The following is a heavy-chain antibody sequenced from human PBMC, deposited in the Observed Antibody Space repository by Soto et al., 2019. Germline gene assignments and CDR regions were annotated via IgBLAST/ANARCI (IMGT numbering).Heavy chain of an antibody. CDR2: ISGNGADT. CDR1: RFTFSSYS. Sequence: LXLSWSANRFTFSSYSRSWVRQAPGKGLEWVSAISGNGADTSYADSVRGRFTISRDNSKDTLFLQMNSLRADDTGVYYCGKERRGSGWFVSSSWGQGHLVTVSS. D-gene: IGHD6-19*01. V-gene: IGHV3-23*01. CDR3: GKERRGSGWFVSSS. J-gene: IGHJ5*02.